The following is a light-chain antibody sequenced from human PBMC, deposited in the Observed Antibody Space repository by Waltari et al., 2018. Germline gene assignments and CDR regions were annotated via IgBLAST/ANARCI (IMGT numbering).Light chain of an antibody. CDR1: QSISYY. Sequence: IQMTQSPSSLSASIGDRVTITCRPSQSISYYLNWYQQKPGKAPNLLIYETSNLQSGVPSRFSGSGSGTDFSLTISNLQPEDFVTYYCQQSFRTPLTFGGGTKVEIK. CDR2: ETS. V-gene: IGKV1-39*01. J-gene: IGKJ4*01. CDR3: QQSFRTPLT.